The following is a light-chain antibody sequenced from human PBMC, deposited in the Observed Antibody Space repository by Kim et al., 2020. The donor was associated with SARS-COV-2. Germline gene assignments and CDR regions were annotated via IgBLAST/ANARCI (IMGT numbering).Light chain of an antibody. V-gene: IGLV2-14*04. CDR1: SSVFGGYNF. CDR3: SSYTTISTWV. CDR2: DVT. Sequence: GQSTTVDCTATSSVFGGYNFVCCYQQHPGKAPKLMIYDVTMRPSGVSNRFSGSKSGNTASLTISGLQAEDEADYYCSSYTTISTWVFGGGTKLTVL. J-gene: IGLJ3*02.